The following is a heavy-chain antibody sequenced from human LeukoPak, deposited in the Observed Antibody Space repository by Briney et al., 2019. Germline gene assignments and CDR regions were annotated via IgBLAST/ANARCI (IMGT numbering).Heavy chain of an antibody. Sequence: SETLSLTCAVYGGSFSGYYWSWIRQSPGKGLEWIGEINHSGSTNYNPSLKSRVTISVDTSKNQFSLKLSSVTAADTAVYYCARQRSYYCSGGSCYPYYFDYWGQGTLVTVSS. CDR3: ARQRSYYCSGGSCYPYYFDY. CDR2: INHSGST. CDR1: GGSFSGYY. J-gene: IGHJ4*02. D-gene: IGHD2-15*01. V-gene: IGHV4-34*01.